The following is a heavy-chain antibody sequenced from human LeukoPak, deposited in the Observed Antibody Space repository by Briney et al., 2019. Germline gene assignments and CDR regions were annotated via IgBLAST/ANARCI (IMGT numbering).Heavy chain of an antibody. CDR3: AAGYCSSTSCPGAFDI. CDR2: VDPEDGET. Sequence: GATVKISCKASGYTFNDYYMHWVQQAPGKGLEWMGRVDPEDGETIYAEKFQGRVTITADTSTDTAYMELSSLRSEDTAVYYCAAGYCSSTSCPGAFDIWGQGTMVTVSS. CDR1: GYTFNDYY. V-gene: IGHV1-69-2*01. D-gene: IGHD2-2*01. J-gene: IGHJ3*02.